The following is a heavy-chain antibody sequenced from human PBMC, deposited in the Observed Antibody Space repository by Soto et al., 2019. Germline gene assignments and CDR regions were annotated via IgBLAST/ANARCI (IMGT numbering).Heavy chain of an antibody. V-gene: IGHV4-34*01. J-gene: IGHJ6*02. CDR2: INHSGST. D-gene: IGHD6-13*01. Sequence: SETLSHTYAGYGGSFSGYYWSWIRQPPGKGLEWIGEINHSGSTNYNPSLKSRVTISVDTSKNQFSLKLSSVTAADTAVYYCAREYRGSSWWADYGMDVWGQGTTVTVSS. CDR3: AREYRGSSWWADYGMDV. CDR1: GGSFSGYY.